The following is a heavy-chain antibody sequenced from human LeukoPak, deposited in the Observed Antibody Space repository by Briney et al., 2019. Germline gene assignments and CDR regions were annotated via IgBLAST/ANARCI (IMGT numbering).Heavy chain of an antibody. CDR1: GFSFSTYS. V-gene: IGHV3-23*01. CDR2: ISASGGDT. J-gene: IGHJ4*02. D-gene: IGHD2-15*01. CDR3: ATDRATQYFDY. Sequence: GGSLRLSCAASGFSFSTYSFSWVRQAPGKGLEWVSGISASGGDTYYADSVKGRFTISRDNSRNTLFLQMNSLRAEDTAVYYCATDRATQYFDYWGQGTLVSVSS.